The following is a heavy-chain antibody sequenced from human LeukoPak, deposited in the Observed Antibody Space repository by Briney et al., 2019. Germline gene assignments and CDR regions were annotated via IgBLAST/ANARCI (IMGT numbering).Heavy chain of an antibody. Sequence: SETLSLTCSVSGGSISSGGYYWSWIRQHPGKGLEWIGYIYYSASTDYNPSLKSRVTISVDTSKNQFSLKLSSVTAADTAVYYCAVAGDRSGDDVFDIWGQGTMVTVSS. CDR1: GGSISSGGYY. CDR3: AVAGDRSGDDVFDI. D-gene: IGHD3-22*01. CDR2: IYYSAST. V-gene: IGHV4-31*03. J-gene: IGHJ3*02.